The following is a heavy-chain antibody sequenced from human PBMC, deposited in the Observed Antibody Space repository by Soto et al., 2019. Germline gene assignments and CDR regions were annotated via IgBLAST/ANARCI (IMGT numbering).Heavy chain of an antibody. V-gene: IGHV1-2*02. CDR3: AMGLGEQYNWFDP. J-gene: IGHJ5*02. Sequence: QVQLVQSGAEVKKPGGSVKVSCKASGYTFPGSYMHWGRQAPGQGLEWMGWSNPNSGGKKCAQKFQGRVTMTRDTSISTAYMELSRLRSDDTAVYYCAMGLGEQYNWFDPWGQGTLVTVSS. D-gene: IGHD3-16*01. CDR1: GYTFPGSY. CDR2: SNPNSGGK.